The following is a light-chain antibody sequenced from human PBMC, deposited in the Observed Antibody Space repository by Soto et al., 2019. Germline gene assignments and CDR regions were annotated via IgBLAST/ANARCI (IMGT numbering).Light chain of an antibody. CDR1: SDDVGAYNS. J-gene: IGLJ1*01. CDR2: KGT. V-gene: IGLV2-23*01. Sequence: QSALAQPASVSGSPGQSITISCTGTSDDVGAYNSVSWYQQLPHKAPQVILYKGTQRPSEVSSRFSGSTSGNAASLTISGLQADDEADYFCCSSAPESTYVFGAGTKLTVL. CDR3: CSSAPESTYV.